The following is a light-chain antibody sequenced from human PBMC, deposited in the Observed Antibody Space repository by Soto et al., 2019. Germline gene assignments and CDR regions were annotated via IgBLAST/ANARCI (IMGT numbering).Light chain of an antibody. J-gene: IGKJ1*01. Sequence: EIVMTQSPATLSVSPGESATLSCRASQSISGNLAWYQQKPGQAPRLLIYGTSNRATGIPDSISGSRSGTEFTLTISSLQSEDFGVYYCQQFDDWPTFGQGTKVDIK. CDR1: QSISGN. V-gene: IGKV3-15*01. CDR2: GTS. CDR3: QQFDDWPT.